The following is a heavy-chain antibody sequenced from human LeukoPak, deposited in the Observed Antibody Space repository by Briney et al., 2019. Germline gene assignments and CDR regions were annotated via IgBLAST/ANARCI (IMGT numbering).Heavy chain of an antibody. J-gene: IGHJ4*02. V-gene: IGHV3-33*01. CDR3: ARAEKIAVAEMGYYFDY. CDR1: GFTFSSNG. CDR2: IWYDGSNK. D-gene: IGHD6-19*01. Sequence: GGSLRLSCVASGFTFSSNGMHWVRQAPGKGLEWVAVIWYDGSNKYYTDSVKGRFTISRDNSKNTLYLRMNSLRAEDTAVYYCARAEKIAVAEMGYYFDYWGQGTLVTVSS.